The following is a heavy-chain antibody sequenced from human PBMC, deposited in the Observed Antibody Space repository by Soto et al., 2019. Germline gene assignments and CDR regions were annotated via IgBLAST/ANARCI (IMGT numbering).Heavy chain of an antibody. CDR2: ISSSSSYI. D-gene: IGHD3-10*01. J-gene: IGHJ6*02. CDR3: ARVWMVRGVTSYYYYYYGMDV. Sequence: GGSLRLSCAASGFTFSSYSMNWVRQAPGKGLEWVSSISSSSSYIYYADSVKGRFTISRDNAKNSLYLQMNSLRAEDTAVYYCARVWMVRGVTSYYYYYYGMDVWGQGTTVTVSS. CDR1: GFTFSSYS. V-gene: IGHV3-21*01.